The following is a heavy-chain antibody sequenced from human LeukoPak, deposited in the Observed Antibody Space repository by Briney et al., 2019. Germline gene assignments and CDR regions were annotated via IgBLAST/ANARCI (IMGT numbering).Heavy chain of an antibody. J-gene: IGHJ4*02. CDR2: IGSVGFST. CDR3: ARRGN. Sequence: PGGSLRLSCAASGFNFRDAAMTWVRQAPGKGLEWVSLIGSVGFSTHYGDSVKGRFTISRDNSKNSLYLQMNSLRAEDTAVYYCARRGNWGQGTLVTVSS. CDR1: GFNFRDAA. V-gene: IGHV3-23*01. D-gene: IGHD2-15*01.